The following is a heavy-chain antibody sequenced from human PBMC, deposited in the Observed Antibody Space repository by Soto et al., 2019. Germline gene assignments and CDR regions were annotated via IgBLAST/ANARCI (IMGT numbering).Heavy chain of an antibody. D-gene: IGHD2-2*01. CDR2: IIPILDIA. J-gene: IGHJ6*03. V-gene: IGHV1-69*02. Sequence: QVHLVQSGPEVRKPGSSVKVSCKASGGTFTTYTITWVRQAPGQGLEWMGRIIPILDIANYAQMFQGSVPITAAKSTSIVYLELSNLRSEDTAVYYCARVNCTFTSWYDGGYSTYMDYWVKGPTVTVSS. CDR1: GGTFTTYT. CDR3: ARVNCTFTSWYDGGYSTYMDY.